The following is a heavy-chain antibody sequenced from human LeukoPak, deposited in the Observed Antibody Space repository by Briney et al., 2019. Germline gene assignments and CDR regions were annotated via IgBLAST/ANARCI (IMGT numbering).Heavy chain of an antibody. Sequence: SETLSLTCAVSGYSISSGYYWGWIRQPPGKGLEWIGSIYHSGSTYYNPSLKSRVTISVDTSKNQFSLKLSSVTAADTAVYYCAREGRIVCSGGSCYFDYWGQGTLATVSS. V-gene: IGHV4-38-2*02. CDR3: AREGRIVCSGGSCYFDY. CDR2: IYHSGST. D-gene: IGHD2-15*01. CDR1: GYSISSGYY. J-gene: IGHJ4*02.